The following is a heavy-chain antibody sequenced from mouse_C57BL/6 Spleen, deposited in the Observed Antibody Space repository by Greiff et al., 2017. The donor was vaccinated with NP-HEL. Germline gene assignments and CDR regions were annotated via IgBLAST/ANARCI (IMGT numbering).Heavy chain of an antibody. CDR3: TSYPITTVFAY. CDR2: IDPENGDT. CDR1: GFNIKDDY. V-gene: IGHV14-4*01. D-gene: IGHD2-4*01. J-gene: IGHJ3*01. Sequence: EVQLQQSGAELVRPGASVKLSCTASGFNIKDDYMHWVKQRPEQGLEWIGWIDPENGDTEYASKFQGKATITADTSSNTAYLQLSSLTSEDTAVYYCTSYPITTVFAYWGQGTLVTVSA.